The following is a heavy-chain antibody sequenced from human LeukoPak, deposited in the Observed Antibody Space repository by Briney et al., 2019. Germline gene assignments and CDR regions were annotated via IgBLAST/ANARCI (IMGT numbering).Heavy chain of an antibody. CDR3: AKPLWGTTVTTGDHAMDV. CDR2: ISGSGGST. Sequence: PGGSLRLSCAASGFSFSTYAMTWVRQAPGKGLEWVSTISGSGGSTYFAASVKGRFTISRDNPKNTFYLEMNSLKAEDTAIYYCAKPLWGTTVTTGDHAMDVWGQGTTVTVSS. CDR1: GFSFSTYA. V-gene: IGHV3-23*01. J-gene: IGHJ6*02. D-gene: IGHD4-17*01.